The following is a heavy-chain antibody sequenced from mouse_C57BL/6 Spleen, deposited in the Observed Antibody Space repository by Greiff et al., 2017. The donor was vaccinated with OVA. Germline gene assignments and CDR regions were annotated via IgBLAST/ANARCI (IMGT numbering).Heavy chain of an antibody. CDR1: GYTFTDYY. CDR2: INPYNGGT. D-gene: IGHD2-1*01. Sequence: EVQLQQSGPVLVKPGASVKMSCKASGYTFTDYYMNWVKQSHGKSLEWIGVINPYNGGTSYNQKFKGKATLTVDKSSSTAYMELNSLTSEDSAVYYCARENGNFERFAYWGQGTLVTVSA. V-gene: IGHV1-19*01. CDR3: ARENGNFERFAY. J-gene: IGHJ3*01.